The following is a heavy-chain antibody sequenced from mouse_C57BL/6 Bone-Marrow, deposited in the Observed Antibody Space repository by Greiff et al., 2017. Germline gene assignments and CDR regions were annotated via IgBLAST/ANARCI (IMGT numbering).Heavy chain of an antibody. CDR3: ARGWLRFAY. CDR1: GYTFTDYY. CDR2: IYPGSGNT. J-gene: IGHJ3*01. Sequence: QVQLQQPGAELVMPGASVKLSCKASGYTFTDYYINWVKQRPGQGLEWIARIYPGSGNTYYNEKFKGKATLTAEKSSSTAYMQLSSLTSEDSAVYFCARGWLRFAYWGQGTLVTVSA. V-gene: IGHV1-76*01. D-gene: IGHD2-3*01.